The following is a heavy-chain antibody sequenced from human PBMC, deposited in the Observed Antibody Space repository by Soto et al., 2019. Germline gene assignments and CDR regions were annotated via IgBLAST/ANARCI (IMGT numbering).Heavy chain of an antibody. D-gene: IGHD3-3*01. CDR3: AKGRYDFWSPYYFDS. CDR1: GLNFDDFA. V-gene: IGHV3-9*01. J-gene: IGHJ4*02. Sequence: EVQLVESGGRLVQPGRSLRLSCVGTGLNFDDFAMHWVRQAPGKGLEWVSGITWNSRVLAYADSVKGRFTISRDNARNSLYLQMDSLGDEETALYYGAKGRYDFWSPYYFDSWGQGTLVTVSS. CDR2: ITWNSRVL.